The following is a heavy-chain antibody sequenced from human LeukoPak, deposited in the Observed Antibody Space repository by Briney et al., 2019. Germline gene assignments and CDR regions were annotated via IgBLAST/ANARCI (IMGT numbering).Heavy chain of an antibody. J-gene: IGHJ6*03. D-gene: IGHD3-3*01. V-gene: IGHV4-39*01. CDR2: IYYSGST. CDR1: GGSISSSSYY. Sequence: SETLSLTCTVSGGSISSSSYYWGWIRQPPGKGLEWIGSIYYSGSTYYNPSLKSRVTISVDTSKNQFSLKLSSVTAADTAVYYCAKSSTGSTVIYGVVHYYYYYMDVWGKGTTVTVSS. CDR3: AKSSTGSTVIYGVVHYYYYYMDV.